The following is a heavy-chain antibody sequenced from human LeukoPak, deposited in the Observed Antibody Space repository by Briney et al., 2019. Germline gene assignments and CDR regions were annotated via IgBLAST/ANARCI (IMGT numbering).Heavy chain of an antibody. Sequence: PSETLSLTCTVSGGSISSGDYYWSWIRQPPGKGLEWIGYIYYSGSTYYNPSLKSRVTISVDTSKNQFSLELSSVTAADTAVCYCARVRSTVTTWWFDPWGQGTLITVSS. CDR2: IYYSGST. J-gene: IGHJ5*02. V-gene: IGHV4-30-4*01. CDR1: GGSISSGDYY. D-gene: IGHD4-17*01. CDR3: ARVRSTVTTWWFDP.